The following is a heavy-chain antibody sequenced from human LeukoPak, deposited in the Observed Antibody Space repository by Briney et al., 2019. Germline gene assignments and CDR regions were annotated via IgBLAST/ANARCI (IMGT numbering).Heavy chain of an antibody. CDR3: ARGDRTITTPNY. V-gene: IGHV3-64*01. D-gene: IGHD4-11*01. CDR2: ISTNGDFR. Sequence: GGSLRLSCAASGFTFSTYSMHWVRQAPGKGLEYVSAISTNGDFRYYAHFVKGRFTISRDNSKNTLYLQMGSLTADDMAVYYCARGDRTITTPNYWGQGTLVTVSS. CDR1: GFTFSTYS. J-gene: IGHJ4*02.